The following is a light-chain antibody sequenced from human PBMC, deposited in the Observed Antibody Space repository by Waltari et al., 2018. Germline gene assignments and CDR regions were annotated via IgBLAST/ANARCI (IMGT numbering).Light chain of an antibody. V-gene: IGLV3-21*03. CDR3: EGGDSNNDHVV. J-gene: IGLJ2*01. CDR2: SDS. CDR1: KIGGKS. Sequence: SYVLTQPPSVSVAPGKTATITCGGDKIGGKSVHWYQQKPGQAPVEVVYSDSDRPSGRPNRFSGPNSGNTATLTTSGGEDGEEADYYGEGGDSNNDHVVFGGGTKLTAL.